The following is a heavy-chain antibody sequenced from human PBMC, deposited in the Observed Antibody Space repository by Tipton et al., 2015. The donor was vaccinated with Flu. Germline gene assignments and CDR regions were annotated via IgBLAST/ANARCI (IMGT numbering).Heavy chain of an antibody. Sequence: LRLSCSVSGDSMTSSRYYWGWIHQPPGKGLEWIGSIFHSGSTYYNPSLKSRVTISVDTSKNQFSLKPISVTAADTAVYYCARVSPGVESWFDPWGQGTLVTVSS. CDR3: ARVSPGVESWFDP. V-gene: IGHV4-39*07. J-gene: IGHJ5*02. D-gene: IGHD3-3*01. CDR2: IFHSGST. CDR1: GDSMTSSRYY.